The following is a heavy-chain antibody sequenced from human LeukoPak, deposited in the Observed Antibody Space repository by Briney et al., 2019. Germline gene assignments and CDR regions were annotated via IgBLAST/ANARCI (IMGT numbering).Heavy chain of an antibody. J-gene: IGHJ6*03. CDR2: ISSSGSSI. Sequence: GGSLRLSCAASGFIFSDYYMSWIRQAPGKGLEWVSYISSSGSSIYYADSVKGRFTISRDNAKDSLYLQMNSLRAEDTAVYYCAKDDVAAFATGYMDVWGKGTTVTVSS. D-gene: IGHD6-6*01. CDR1: GFIFSDYY. V-gene: IGHV3-11*01. CDR3: AKDDVAAFATGYMDV.